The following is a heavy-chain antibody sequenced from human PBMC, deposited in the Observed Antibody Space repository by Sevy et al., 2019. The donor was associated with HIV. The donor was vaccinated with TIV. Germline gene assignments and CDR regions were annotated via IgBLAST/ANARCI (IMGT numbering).Heavy chain of an antibody. V-gene: IGHV1-69*13. J-gene: IGHJ4*01. CDR2: IIAVCGTT. CDR1: GGIFRSNA. D-gene: IGHD3-10*01. CDR3: ARDKYYYVSGSFDY. Sequence: ASVKVSCKASGGIFRSNAISWVRQAPGQGLEWMGGIIAVCGTTNYAQKFQGRVTVSADESRSTAYMELSSLRSEDTAVYYCARDKYYYVSGSFDYWGQGTQVSVSS.